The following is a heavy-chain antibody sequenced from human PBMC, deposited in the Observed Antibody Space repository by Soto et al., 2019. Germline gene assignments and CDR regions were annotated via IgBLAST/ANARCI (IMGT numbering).Heavy chain of an antibody. V-gene: IGHV1-18*04. J-gene: IGHJ3*02. CDR2: INPYNANT. CDR1: GYTFTNHG. D-gene: IGHD3-16*01. CDR3: ARDRVAGIWGDAFDI. Sequence: QVQLVQSGTEVKKPGSSVKVSFKTSGYTFTNHGINWLRQAPGQGLEWMGWINPYNANTNYAQKLQGRVTMTPDTSTTTAYMALRSLTTDDTAVYYCARDRVAGIWGDAFDIWGKGTVVTVSS.